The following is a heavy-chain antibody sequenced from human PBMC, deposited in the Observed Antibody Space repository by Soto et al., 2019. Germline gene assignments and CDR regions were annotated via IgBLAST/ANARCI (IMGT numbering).Heavy chain of an antibody. J-gene: IGHJ4*02. Sequence: SETLSLTCAVYGGSFSGYYWSWIRQPPGKGLEWIGEINHSGSTNYNPSLKSRVTISVDTSKNQFSLKLSSVTAADTAVYYCARASMVRGVPIDYWGQGTLVTVSS. D-gene: IGHD3-10*01. CDR3: ARASMVRGVPIDY. V-gene: IGHV4-34*01. CDR1: GGSFSGYY. CDR2: INHSGST.